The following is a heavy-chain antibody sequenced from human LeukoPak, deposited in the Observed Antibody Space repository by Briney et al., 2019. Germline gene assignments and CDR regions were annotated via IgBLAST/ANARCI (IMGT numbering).Heavy chain of an antibody. J-gene: IGHJ4*02. Sequence: ASVKVSCKASGYTFTSYGISWVRQAPGQRLEGMGGISAYNCNTNYEQKLQGRVTMTTYTYTSKAYMELRSLRSDDTAVYYCARDREDYYGSSEFDYWGQGTLVTVSS. V-gene: IGHV1-18*01. D-gene: IGHD3-22*01. CDR1: GYTFTSYG. CDR3: ARDREDYYGSSEFDY. CDR2: ISAYNCNT.